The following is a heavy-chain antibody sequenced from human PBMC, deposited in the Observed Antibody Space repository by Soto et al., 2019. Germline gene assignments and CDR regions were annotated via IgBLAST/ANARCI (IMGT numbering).Heavy chain of an antibody. Sequence: SLRLSCAASGFTFSSNWMHWVRRVPGRGLVWVSRINADGSETNYEDSVEGRFTISRDNPKNTLYLQMNSLRAEDAAVYYCAGDGEGFWGQGTLVTVSS. CDR2: INADGSET. V-gene: IGHV3-74*01. CDR1: GFTFSSNW. CDR3: AGDGEGF. J-gene: IGHJ4*02. D-gene: IGHD2-21*01.